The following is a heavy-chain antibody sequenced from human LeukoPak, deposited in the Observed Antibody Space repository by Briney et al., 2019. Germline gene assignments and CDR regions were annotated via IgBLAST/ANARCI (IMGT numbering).Heavy chain of an antibody. Sequence: SETLSLTCAVYGWSFRNYFWNWIRQPPGKGLEWIGETTFSGNTNYSPSLKSRVTISADTSKNQFSLKLRSVTAADTAVYYCARGGLYGSGGSTDFWGQGTLVTVSS. CDR1: GWSFRNYF. V-gene: IGHV4-34*01. CDR3: ARGGLYGSGGSTDF. CDR2: TTFSGNT. D-gene: IGHD3-10*01. J-gene: IGHJ4*02.